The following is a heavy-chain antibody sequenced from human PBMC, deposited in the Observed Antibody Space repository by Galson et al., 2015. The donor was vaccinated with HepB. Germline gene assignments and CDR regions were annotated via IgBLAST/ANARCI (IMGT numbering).Heavy chain of an antibody. CDR1: GFSLSTSGMC. V-gene: IGHV2-70*11. CDR3: ARITVGYYDSSGYYSDQYYFDY. Sequence: ALVKPTQTLTLTCTFSGFSLSTSGMCVSWIRQPPGKALEWLARIDWDDDKYYSTSLKTRLTISKDTSKNQVVLTMTNMDPVDTATYYCARITVGYYDSSGYYSDQYYFDYWGQGTLVTVSS. J-gene: IGHJ4*02. CDR2: IDWDDDK. D-gene: IGHD3-22*01.